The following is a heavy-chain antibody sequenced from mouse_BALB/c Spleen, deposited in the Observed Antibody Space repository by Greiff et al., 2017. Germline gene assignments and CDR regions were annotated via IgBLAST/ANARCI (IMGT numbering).Heavy chain of an antibody. CDR1: GYTFTSYW. CDR3: TRQGLGPYFDY. Sequence: QVQLQQPGAELVRPGASVKLSCKASGYTFTSYWINWVKQRPGQGLEWIGNIYPSDSYTNYNQKFKDKATLTVDKSSSTAYMQLSSPTSEDSAVYYCTRQGLGPYFDYWGQGTTLTVSS. CDR2: IYPSDSYT. D-gene: IGHD4-1*01. V-gene: IGHV1-69*02. J-gene: IGHJ2*01.